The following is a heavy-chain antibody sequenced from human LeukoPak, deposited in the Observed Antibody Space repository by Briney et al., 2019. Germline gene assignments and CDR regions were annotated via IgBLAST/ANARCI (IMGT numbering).Heavy chain of an antibody. CDR1: GYTFTGYY. Sequence: ASVKVSCKASGYTFTGYYMHWVRQAPGQGLEWMARINPNSGGTNYAQKFQGRVTMTRDTSISTAYMELSRLRYDDTAVYYCARDKYYDYVWGSYRPDYWGQGTLVTVSS. D-gene: IGHD3-16*02. CDR2: INPNSGGT. J-gene: IGHJ4*02. CDR3: ARDKYYDYVWGSYRPDY. V-gene: IGHV1-2*06.